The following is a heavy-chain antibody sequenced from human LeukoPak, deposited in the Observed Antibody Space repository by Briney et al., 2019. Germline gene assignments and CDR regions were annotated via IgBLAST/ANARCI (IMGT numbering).Heavy chain of an antibody. CDR1: GFNVISNY. Sequence: PGGSLRLSCAASGFNVISNYMSWVPQTPGKGLGCVSVLYSVGGTYYADSVQGRFTISRHNSRNTLYLQLNSLRPEDTAVYYCARGAYGGPFDCWGQGTLVTVSS. CDR3: ARGAYGGPFDC. V-gene: IGHV3-53*04. CDR2: LYSVGGT. D-gene: IGHD4/OR15-4a*01. J-gene: IGHJ4*02.